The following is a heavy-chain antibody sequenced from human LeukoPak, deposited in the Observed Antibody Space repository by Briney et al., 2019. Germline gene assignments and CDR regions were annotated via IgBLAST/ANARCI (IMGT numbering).Heavy chain of an antibody. Sequence: GASVKVSCKASGGTFSSYAISWVRQAPGQGLEWMGGIIPIFGTANYAQKFQGRVTITADESTSTAYMELSSLRSEDTAVYYCARDFGYGDYSYNFDYWGQGTLVTVSS. CDR2: IIPIFGTA. CDR1: GGTFSSYA. D-gene: IGHD4-17*01. J-gene: IGHJ4*02. V-gene: IGHV1-69*13. CDR3: ARDFGYGDYSYNFDY.